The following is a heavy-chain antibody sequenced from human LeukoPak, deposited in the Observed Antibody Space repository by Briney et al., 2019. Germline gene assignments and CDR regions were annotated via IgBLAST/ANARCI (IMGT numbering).Heavy chain of an antibody. Sequence: PGGSLRLSCAVSGFTVSDSYTSWVRQGPGKGLEWVAVIYADGSTYHAESVKGRFSISRHNSRKIVYLQMNSLRAEDTALYYCARDGSLPRTYFYDSSGYHAFWGQGTLVTVSS. V-gene: IGHV3-53*01. D-gene: IGHD3-22*01. CDR1: GFTVSDSY. CDR3: ARDGSLPRTYFYDSSGYHAF. CDR2: IYADGST. J-gene: IGHJ4*02.